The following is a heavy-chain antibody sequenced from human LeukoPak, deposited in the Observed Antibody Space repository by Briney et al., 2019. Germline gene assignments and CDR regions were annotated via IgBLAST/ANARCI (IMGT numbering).Heavy chain of an antibody. V-gene: IGHV3-74*01. Sequence: GGSLILSCAASGFTFSSYWMHWVRQAPGKGLVWVSRINSDGSSTSYADSVKGRFTISRDNAKNTLYLQMNSLRAEDTAVYYCAKIGPLPLDYWGQGTLVTVPS. D-gene: IGHD3-22*01. CDR3: AKIGPLPLDY. CDR2: INSDGSST. J-gene: IGHJ4*02. CDR1: GFTFSSYW.